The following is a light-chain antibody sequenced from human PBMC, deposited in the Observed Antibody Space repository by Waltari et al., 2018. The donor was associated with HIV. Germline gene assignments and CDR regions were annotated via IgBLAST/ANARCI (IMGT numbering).Light chain of an antibody. V-gene: IGLV3-21*04. CDR3: QVWDSSSDHVL. Sequence: SSVLTQPHSVSVAPGKTGRTTCGGNNSERKSVHWCQQKPVQAPALVTPYDSDPPSGIPERFSGPNSADTATLTISRVGDGDEADYYCQVWDSSSDHVLFGGGTKLTVL. J-gene: IGLJ3*02. CDR1: NSERKS. CDR2: YDS.